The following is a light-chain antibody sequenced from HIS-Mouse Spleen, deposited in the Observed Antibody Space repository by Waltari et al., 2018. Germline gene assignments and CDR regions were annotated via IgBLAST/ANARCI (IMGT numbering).Light chain of an antibody. Sequence: QSALTQPASVSGSPGQSITISCTGTSSDVGGYNYFSWYQQHPGKAPKLLIYDVSNRPSGVSNRFSGSKFGNTASLTISGLQAEDEADYYCSSYTSSSTYVFGTGTKVTVL. CDR3: SSYTSSSTYV. CDR1: SSDVGGYNY. CDR2: DVS. V-gene: IGLV2-14*03. J-gene: IGLJ1*01.